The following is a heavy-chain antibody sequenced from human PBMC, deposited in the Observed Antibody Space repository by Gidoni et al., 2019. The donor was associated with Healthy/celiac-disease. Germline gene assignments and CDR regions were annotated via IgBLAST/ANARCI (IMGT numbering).Heavy chain of an antibody. Sequence: QVQLQQRGAGLLKPSETLSLTCAVYGGSFSGYYCRWIRQPPGKGLEWIGEINHSGSTNYNPSLKSRVTISVDTSKNQFSLKLSSVTAADTAVYYCARQRRYCGGDCYHKGREYFQHWGQGTLVTVSS. CDR3: ARQRRYCGGDCYHKGREYFQH. CDR1: GGSFSGYY. J-gene: IGHJ1*01. CDR2: INHSGST. D-gene: IGHD2-21*02. V-gene: IGHV4-34*01.